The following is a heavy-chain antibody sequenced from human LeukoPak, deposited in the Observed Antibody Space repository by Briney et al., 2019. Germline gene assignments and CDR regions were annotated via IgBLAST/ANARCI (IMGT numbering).Heavy chain of an antibody. CDR3: ARVGYNNYDLDF. V-gene: IGHV3-7*01. CDR2: IKPDGSDT. J-gene: IGHJ4*02. Sequence: GGSLRLSCAVSGFTFSHYWMSWVRQAPGKGLERVANIKPDGSDTYYMDSVEGRFTISRDNAMSSLYLQMNSLRAEDTAVYYCARVGYNNYDLDFWGQGTLVTVSS. D-gene: IGHD3-3*01. CDR1: GFTFSHYW.